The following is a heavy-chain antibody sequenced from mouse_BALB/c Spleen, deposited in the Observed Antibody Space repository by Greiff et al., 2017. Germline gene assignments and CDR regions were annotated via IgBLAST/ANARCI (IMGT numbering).Heavy chain of an antibody. CDR1: GFSLTSYG. CDR3: ASSSSAWFAY. V-gene: IGHV2-9*02. D-gene: IGHD1-1*01. J-gene: IGHJ3*01. Sequence: VQLQQSGPGLVAPSQSLSVTCTVSGFSLTSYGVHWVRQPPGKGLEWLGVIWAGGSTNYNSALMSRLSISKDNSKSQVFLKMNSLQTDDTAMYYCASSSSAWFAYWGQGTLVTVSA. CDR2: IWAGGST.